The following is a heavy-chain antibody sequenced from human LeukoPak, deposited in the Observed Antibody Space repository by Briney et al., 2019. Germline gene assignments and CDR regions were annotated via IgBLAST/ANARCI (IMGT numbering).Heavy chain of an antibody. CDR1: GYTFTSYA. D-gene: IGHD6-13*01. CDR2: INTNTGNP. CDR3: ARFSPTIAAAGTVDY. J-gene: IGHJ4*02. Sequence: ASVKVSCKASGYTFTSYAMNWVRQAPGEGLEWMGWINTNTGNPTYAQGFTGRFVFSLDTSVSTAYLQISSPKAEDTAVYYCARFSPTIAAAGTVDYWGQGTLVTVSS. V-gene: IGHV7-4-1*02.